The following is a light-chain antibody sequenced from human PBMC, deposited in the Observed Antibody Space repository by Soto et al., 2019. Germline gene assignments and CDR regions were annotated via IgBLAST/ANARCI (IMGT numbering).Light chain of an antibody. J-gene: IGKJ4*01. Sequence: DIQMTQSPSTLSASVGDRVTITCRASQSISSWLAWYQQNPGKAPKLLIYKASSLESGVPSRFSGSGSGTEFTLTISSLQPDDFATYYCQQYNSYVTVGGGTKVEIK. V-gene: IGKV1-5*03. CDR1: QSISSW. CDR2: KAS. CDR3: QQYNSYVT.